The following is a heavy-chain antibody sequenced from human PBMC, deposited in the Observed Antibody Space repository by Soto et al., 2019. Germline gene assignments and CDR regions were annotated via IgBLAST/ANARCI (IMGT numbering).Heavy chain of an antibody. CDR2: INPSGGYT. D-gene: IGHD5-12*01. Sequence: GASVKVSCKASGYTFSSYYMNWVRQAPGQGHEWLGIINPSGGYTTYAQRFQGRVTITADESTSTAYMELSSLKASDTAMYYCVRMGFSGGGYLSYYYYGMDIWGQGTTVTVSS. J-gene: IGHJ6*02. CDR1: GYTFSSYY. CDR3: VRMGFSGGGYLSYYYYGMDI. V-gene: IGHV1-46*01.